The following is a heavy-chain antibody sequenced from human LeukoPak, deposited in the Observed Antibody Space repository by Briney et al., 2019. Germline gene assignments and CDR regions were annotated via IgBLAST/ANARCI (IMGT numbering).Heavy chain of an antibody. CDR2: ISGSGGST. Sequence: GVLRLSCAASGFTFSSYGMSWVRQAPGKGLEWVSAISGSGGSTYYADSVKGRFTISRDNAKNSLYMQVNSLRAEDTAVYYCARGGYSSSWYHDSWGQGTLVTVSS. V-gene: IGHV3-23*01. CDR3: ARGGYSSSWYHDS. CDR1: GFTFSSYG. J-gene: IGHJ4*02. D-gene: IGHD6-13*01.